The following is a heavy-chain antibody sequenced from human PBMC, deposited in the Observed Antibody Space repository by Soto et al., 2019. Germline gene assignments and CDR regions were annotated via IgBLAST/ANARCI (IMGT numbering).Heavy chain of an antibody. CDR3: AAGSGSYQNY. Sequence: EVQLVESGGGLVQPGGTLRLSCAASGYTFSTYLMHWLRQAPGKGLVWVSRINPDGSYTSYANSVKGRFTISRDNTKNTLYLQMNSLRVEDTAVYYCAAGSGSYQNYWGQGTLVTVSS. CDR2: INPDGSYT. D-gene: IGHD1-26*01. V-gene: IGHV3-74*01. J-gene: IGHJ4*02. CDR1: GYTFSTYL.